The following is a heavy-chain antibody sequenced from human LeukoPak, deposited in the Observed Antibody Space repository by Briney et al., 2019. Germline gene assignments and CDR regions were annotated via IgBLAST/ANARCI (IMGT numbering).Heavy chain of an antibody. CDR1: GYTFNSHG. J-gene: IGHJ4*02. CDR2: ISAYIGNT. CDR3: ARAGSSGYYYLDY. D-gene: IGHD3-22*01. Sequence: GASVKVSCKASGYTFNSHGISWVRQAPGQGLEWMGWISAYIGNTNYAQKFQGRVTMTTDTSTSTAYVELRSLRSEDTAVYYCARAGSSGYYYLDYWGQGTLVTVSS. V-gene: IGHV1-18*01.